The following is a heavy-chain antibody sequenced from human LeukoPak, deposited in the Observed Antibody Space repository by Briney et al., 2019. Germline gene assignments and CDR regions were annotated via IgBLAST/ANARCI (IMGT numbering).Heavy chain of an antibody. J-gene: IGHJ4*02. Sequence: GGSLRLSCTASGFTFGDYAMSWFRQAPGKGLEWVGFIRSKAYGGTTEYAASVKGRFTISRDDSKSIAYLQMNSLRAEDTAVYYCAKDRPYSSSWYGAGDYWGQGTLVTVSS. CDR1: GFTFGDYA. CDR3: AKDRPYSSSWYGAGDY. CDR2: IRSKAYGGTT. D-gene: IGHD6-13*01. V-gene: IGHV3-49*03.